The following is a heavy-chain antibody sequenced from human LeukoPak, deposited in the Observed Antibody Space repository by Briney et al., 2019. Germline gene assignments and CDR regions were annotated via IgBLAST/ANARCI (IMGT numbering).Heavy chain of an antibody. Sequence: SETLSLTCAVSGYSISSSNWWGWIRPPPGKGLEWIGYIYYSGSTNYNPSLKSRVTMSVDTSKNQFSLKLSSVTALDTAVYYCARVEAAVAGNWFDPWGQGTLVTVSS. CDR3: ARVEAAVAGNWFDP. CDR2: IYYSGST. V-gene: IGHV4-28*06. CDR1: GYSISSSNW. J-gene: IGHJ5*02. D-gene: IGHD6-19*01.